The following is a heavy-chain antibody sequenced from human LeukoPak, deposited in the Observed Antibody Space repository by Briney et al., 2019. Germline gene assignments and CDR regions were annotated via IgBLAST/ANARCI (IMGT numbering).Heavy chain of an antibody. D-gene: IGHD5-24*01. J-gene: IGHJ4*02. CDR3: ARADGYRSPDF. Sequence: GESLKISCKGSGYGFSSYWIGWVRQMPGKGLEWLGIVYPGDSDTRYSPSFQGQVTISADKSISTAYLQWSSLKASDTAMYYCARADGYRSPDFWGQGTLVTVSS. CDR1: GYGFSSYW. V-gene: IGHV5-51*01. CDR2: VYPGDSDT.